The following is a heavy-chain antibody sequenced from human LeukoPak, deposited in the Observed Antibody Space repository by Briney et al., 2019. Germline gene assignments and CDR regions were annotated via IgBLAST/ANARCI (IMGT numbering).Heavy chain of an antibody. D-gene: IGHD4-17*01. Sequence: PSETLSLTCAVYGGSFSGYYWSWLRQPPGKGLEWIGEINHSGSTNYNPSLKSRVTISVDTSKNQFSLKLSSVTAADTAVYYCARDLNAFRTTATTWALGYWGQGTLVTVSS. CDR2: INHSGST. CDR1: GGSFSGYY. V-gene: IGHV4-34*01. J-gene: IGHJ4*02. CDR3: ARDLNAFRTTATTWALGY.